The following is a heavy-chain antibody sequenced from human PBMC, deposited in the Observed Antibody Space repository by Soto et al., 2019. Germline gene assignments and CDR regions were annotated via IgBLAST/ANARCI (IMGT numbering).Heavy chain of an antibody. Sequence: GASVKVSCKASGGTFSSYAISWVRQAPGQGLEWMGGIIPIFGTANYAQKFQGRVTITADESTGTAYMELSSLRSEDTAVYYCARDQYNWNDFAGPSNAFDIWGQGTMVTVSS. V-gene: IGHV1-69*13. J-gene: IGHJ3*02. CDR2: IIPIFGTA. CDR1: GGTFSSYA. D-gene: IGHD1-1*01. CDR3: ARDQYNWNDFAGPSNAFDI.